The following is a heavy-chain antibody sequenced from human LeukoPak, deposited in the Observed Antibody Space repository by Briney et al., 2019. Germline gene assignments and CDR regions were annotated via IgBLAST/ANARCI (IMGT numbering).Heavy chain of an antibody. D-gene: IGHD3-9*01. CDR1: GFTFSSYA. V-gene: IGHV3-23*01. CDR2: ISGSGGST. CDR3: AMWKGDTLTGYYTSYYYMDV. J-gene: IGHJ6*03. Sequence: GGSLRLSCAASGFTFSSYAMSWVRQAPGKGLEWVSAISGSGGSTYYADSVKGRFTISRDNSKNTLYLQMNSLRAEDTAVYYCAMWKGDTLTGYYTSYYYMDVWGKGTTVTVSS.